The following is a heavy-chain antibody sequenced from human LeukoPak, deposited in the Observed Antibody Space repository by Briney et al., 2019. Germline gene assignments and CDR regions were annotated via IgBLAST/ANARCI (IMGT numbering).Heavy chain of an antibody. D-gene: IGHD2-2*01. CDR1: GYTFTTYS. Sequence: ASVKVSCKASGYTFTTYSLAWVRQAPEQSLEWMGWISVNNGGTNYAQSFQGRVTLTRDTSTNTAYLELRSLRSDDTAIIYCATATQPRGYFLHWGQGTLVTVTS. V-gene: IGHV1-18*01. CDR2: ISVNNGGT. CDR3: ATATQPRGYFLH. J-gene: IGHJ1*01.